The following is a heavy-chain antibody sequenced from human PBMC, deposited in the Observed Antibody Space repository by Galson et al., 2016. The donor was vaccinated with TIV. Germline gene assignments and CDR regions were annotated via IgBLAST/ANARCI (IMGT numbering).Heavy chain of an antibody. D-gene: IGHD2-2*01. V-gene: IGHV3-23*01. CDR2: INGSAIST. Sequence: SLRLSCAASGFRITNYVVSWVRQAPGKGLEWVSSINGSAISTYYADSVKGRFTISRDNSKNTLYLQLNSLRAEDTALYYCATPFSSSSFSSYYALDVWGQGTTVTVSS. J-gene: IGHJ6*02. CDR1: GFRITNYV. CDR3: ATPFSSSSFSSYYALDV.